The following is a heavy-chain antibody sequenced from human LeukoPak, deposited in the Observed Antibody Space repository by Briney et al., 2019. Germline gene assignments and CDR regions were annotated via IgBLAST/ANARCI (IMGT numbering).Heavy chain of an antibody. CDR1: GFTFSSYA. V-gene: IGHV3-30*01. CDR2: ISYDGTNK. CDR3: ARDKRYSSSWYGLYNWFDP. J-gene: IGHJ5*02. D-gene: IGHD6-13*01. Sequence: GGSLRLSCAASGFTFSSYAMHWVRQAPGKGLEWVAVISYDGTNKYYADSVKGRFTISRGNSKNTLYLQMNSLRAEDTAVYYCARDKRYSSSWYGLYNWFDPWGQGTLVTVSS.